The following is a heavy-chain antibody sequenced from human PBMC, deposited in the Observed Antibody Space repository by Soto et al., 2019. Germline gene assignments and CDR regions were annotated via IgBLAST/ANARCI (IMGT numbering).Heavy chain of an antibody. D-gene: IGHD3-22*01. V-gene: IGHV1-46*01. CDR1: GYTFTSYY. CDR3: ARANPLGDSSGYYFYGWFDP. Sequence: ASVKVSCKASGYTFTSYYMHWVRQAPGQGLEWMGIINPSGGSTSYAQKFQGRVTMTRDTSTSTVYMELSSLRSEDTAVYYCARANPLGDSSGYYFYGWFDPWGQGTLVTVSS. J-gene: IGHJ5*02. CDR2: INPSGGST.